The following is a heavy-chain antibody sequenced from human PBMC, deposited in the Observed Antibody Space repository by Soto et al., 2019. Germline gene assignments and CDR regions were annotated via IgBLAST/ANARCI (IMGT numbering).Heavy chain of an antibody. J-gene: IGHJ6*02. CDR2: ISYDGSTK. V-gene: IGHV3-30*18. D-gene: IGHD3-22*01. CDR1: GFTFSSYS. Sequence: GGSLRLSCAASGFTFSSYSMHWVRQAPGKGLEWVAVISYDGSTKYYAASVKGRLTITRDNSKNTLYLQMNSLRAEDTAVYYGAKAVKMLLPLYYDYGMDVWGQGTTVTVSS. CDR3: AKAVKMLLPLYYDYGMDV.